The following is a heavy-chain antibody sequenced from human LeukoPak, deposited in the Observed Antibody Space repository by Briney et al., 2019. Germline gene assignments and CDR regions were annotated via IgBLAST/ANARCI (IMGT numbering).Heavy chain of an antibody. CDR3: GRVDYDESVIDQ. J-gene: IGHJ4*02. CDR1: GFTFSSYE. CDR2: ISSSGSTR. D-gene: IGHD4-17*01. Sequence: PSGGSLRLSCAASGFTFSSYEMNWVRQAPGKGLEWVSYISSSGSTRYNADSVKGRFTVSRDNAKNSLYLQMNSLRAEDTAVYYCGRVDYDESVIDQWGQGTLVTVSS. V-gene: IGHV3-48*03.